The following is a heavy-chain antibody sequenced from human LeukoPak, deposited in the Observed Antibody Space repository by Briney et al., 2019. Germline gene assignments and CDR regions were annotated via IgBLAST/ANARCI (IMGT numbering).Heavy chain of an antibody. Sequence: SETLSLTCTVSGGSISSYYWSWIRQPPGKGLEWLGYIYYSGSTNYNPSLKSRVTISVDTSKNQFSLKLSSVTAADTAVSYCARVRGSSSWSYYYYGMDVWGQGTTVTVSS. J-gene: IGHJ6*02. V-gene: IGHV4-59*01. CDR3: ARVRGSSSWSYYYYGMDV. D-gene: IGHD6-13*01. CDR2: IYYSGST. CDR1: GGSISSYY.